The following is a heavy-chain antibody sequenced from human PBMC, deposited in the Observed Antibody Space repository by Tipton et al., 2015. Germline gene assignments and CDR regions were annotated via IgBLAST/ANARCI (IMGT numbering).Heavy chain of an antibody. D-gene: IGHD2-15*01. CDR1: GYTFTSYG. CDR3: ARRGYSDYCYYGMDV. CDR2: IGAYNGNT. V-gene: IGHV1-18*01. J-gene: IGHJ6*02. Sequence: QSGAEVKKPGASVKVSCKASGYTFTSYGISWVRQAPGQGLEWMGWIGAYNGNTNSAQKLQGRLTMTTDTSTSTAYMELRSLRSDDTAVYYCARRGYSDYCYYGMDVWCQGTTVTVSS.